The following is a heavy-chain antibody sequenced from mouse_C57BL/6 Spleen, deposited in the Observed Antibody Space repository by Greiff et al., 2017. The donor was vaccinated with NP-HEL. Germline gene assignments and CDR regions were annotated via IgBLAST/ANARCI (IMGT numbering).Heavy chain of an antibody. CDR2: IDPENGDT. D-gene: IGHD3-2*02. V-gene: IGHV14-4*01. CDR3: TRQLRSLFAY. CDR1: GFNIKDDY. J-gene: IGHJ3*01. Sequence: DVKLVESGAELVRPGASVKLSCTASGFNIKDDYMHWVKQRPEQGLEWIGWIDPENGDTEYASKFQGKATITADTSSNTAYLQLSSLTSEDTAVYYCTRQLRSLFAYWGQGTLVTVSA.